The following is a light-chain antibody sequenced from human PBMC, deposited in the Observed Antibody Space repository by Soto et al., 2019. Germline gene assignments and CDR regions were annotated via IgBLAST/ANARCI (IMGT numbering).Light chain of an antibody. V-gene: IGLV2-23*02. CDR2: EVH. Sequence: QSALTQPASVSGSPGQSITISCTGTSSDIGRYNYVSWYQQHPGRAPRLMIYEVHNRPSGVSNRFAGSKSGNTASLTISGLQAEDEADYYCCSYAGSSDVVIGGGTQLTVL. CDR3: CSYAGSSDVV. CDR1: SSDIGRYNY. J-gene: IGLJ2*01.